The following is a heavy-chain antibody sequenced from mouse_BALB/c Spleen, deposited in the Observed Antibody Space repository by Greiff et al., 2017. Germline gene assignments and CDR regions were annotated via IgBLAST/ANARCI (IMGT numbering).Heavy chain of an antibody. D-gene: IGHD2-4*01. V-gene: IGHV14-3*02. CDR3: ARVDYYFEV. J-gene: IGHJ1*01. CDR2: IDPANGNT. Sequence: EVQLQQSGAELVKPGASVKLSCTASGFNIKDTYMHWVKQRPEQGLEWIGRIDPANGNTKYDPKFQGKASITADTSSNTAYLQLSSLTSEDTAVYNWARVDYYFEVWGAGTTVTVSS. CDR1: GFNIKDTY.